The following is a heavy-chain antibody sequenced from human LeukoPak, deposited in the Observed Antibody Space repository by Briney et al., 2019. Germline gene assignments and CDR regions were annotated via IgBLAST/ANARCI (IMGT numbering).Heavy chain of an antibody. Sequence: GVSVKISCKASGYTFSSYYMHWVRQAPGQGLEWMGIINPSGGGTTYAQKFRGRVTMTRDTSTGTVFMKLSSLRSDDTAVYFCARNYYDTAGHFGYWGQGTLVTVSS. V-gene: IGHV1-46*01. CDR1: GYTFSSYY. CDR3: ARNYYDTAGHFGY. J-gene: IGHJ4*02. D-gene: IGHD3-22*01. CDR2: INPSGGGT.